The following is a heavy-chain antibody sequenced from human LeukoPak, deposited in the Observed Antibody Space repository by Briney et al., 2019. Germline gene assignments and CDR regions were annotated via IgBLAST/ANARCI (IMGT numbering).Heavy chain of an antibody. CDR1: GITFDTYW. V-gene: IGHV3-7*01. CDR3: ATDVD. Sequence: GGALGLSCSCAASGITFDTYWMHWVRQSPGTGLEWVAAIKEDGSEKYYVDSVKGRFTISRDKAKNSLHLQLNSLRAEDTAVYYCATDVDWGQGTLVTVSS. J-gene: IGHJ4*02. CDR2: IKEDGSEK.